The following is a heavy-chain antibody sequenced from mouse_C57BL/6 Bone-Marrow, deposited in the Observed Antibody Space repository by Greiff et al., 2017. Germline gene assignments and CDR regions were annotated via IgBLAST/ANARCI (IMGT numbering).Heavy chain of an antibody. CDR1: GFNIKDDY. V-gene: IGHV14-4*01. Sequence: EVQLQQSGAELVRPGASVKLSCTASGFNIKDDYMHWVKQRPEQGLEWIGWIDPENGDTEYASKFQGKATITADTSSNTAYLQLSSLTSEDSAVYYCAIWLRRRKNYWGQGTTLTVSS. CDR3: AIWLRRRKNY. CDR2: IDPENGDT. D-gene: IGHD2-2*01. J-gene: IGHJ2*01.